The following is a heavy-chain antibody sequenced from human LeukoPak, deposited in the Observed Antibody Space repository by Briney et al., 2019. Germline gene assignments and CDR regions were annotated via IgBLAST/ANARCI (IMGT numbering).Heavy chain of an antibody. CDR3: AKGAYDYIEMGYFDS. Sequence: GGSLRLSCAASGFTSMNYAMNWVRQAPGKGLEWVSVLIGSSGSTDYADSVKGRFTISRDTSKNTVFLQMNSLRTEDTAIYYCAKGAYDYIEMGYFDSWGQGSLVTVSS. CDR1: GFTSMNYA. CDR2: LIGSSGST. V-gene: IGHV3-23*01. J-gene: IGHJ4*02. D-gene: IGHD5-12*01.